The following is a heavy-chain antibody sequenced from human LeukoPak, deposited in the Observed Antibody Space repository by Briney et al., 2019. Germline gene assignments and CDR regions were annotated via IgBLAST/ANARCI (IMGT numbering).Heavy chain of an antibody. V-gene: IGHV4-4*09. D-gene: IGHD3-22*01. J-gene: IGHJ4*02. CDR2: IYTSGST. CDR3: ARTRPHPTGEYYYDSSGYYSHYFDY. Sequence: SETLSLTCTVSGGSISSYYWSWIRQPPGKGLEWIGYIYTSGSTNYNPSLKSRVTISVDTSKNQFSLKLSSVTAADTAVYYCARTRPHPTGEYYYDSSGYYSHYFDYWGQGTLVTVSS. CDR1: GGSISSYY.